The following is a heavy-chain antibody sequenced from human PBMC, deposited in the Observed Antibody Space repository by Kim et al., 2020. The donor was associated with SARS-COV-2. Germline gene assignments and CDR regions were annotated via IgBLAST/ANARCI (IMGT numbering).Heavy chain of an antibody. V-gene: IGHV1-69*06. CDR2: IIPMFGTA. Sequence: SVKVSCKASGGTFSDYGIYWVRQAPGQGLESLGRIIPMFGTANYAQKFQGRATITADKSTGTAYMELRSPRSEDTAIYFCARAPGDYFDYWGQGTLVTVSS. J-gene: IGHJ4*02. CDR1: GGTFSDYG. CDR3: ARAPGDYFDY. D-gene: IGHD4-17*01.